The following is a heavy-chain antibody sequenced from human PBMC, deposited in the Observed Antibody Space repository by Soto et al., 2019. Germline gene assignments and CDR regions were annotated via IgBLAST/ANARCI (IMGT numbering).Heavy chain of an antibody. CDR3: ARVSFCGGGTTAVAGTADH. V-gene: IGHV1-18*04. CDR2: ISPYNGNT. CDR1: GYTFTSFG. D-gene: IGHD6-19*01. Sequence: ASVKVSCKASGYTFTSFGISSVRQAPGQGLEWMGWISPYNGNTNYAQRFRGRVAMTTDTPTTTVYMELRRLRSDDTAVYYCARVSFCGGGTTAVAGTADHWGPGTLVTVSS. J-gene: IGHJ4*02.